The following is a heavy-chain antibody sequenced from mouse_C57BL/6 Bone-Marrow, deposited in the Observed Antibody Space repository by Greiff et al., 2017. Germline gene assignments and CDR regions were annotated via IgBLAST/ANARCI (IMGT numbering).Heavy chain of an antibody. CDR3: TRSGHGGFAY. CDR1: GYTFTSYY. J-gene: IGHJ3*01. D-gene: IGHD3-1*01. Sequence: VQFQQSGAELVKPGASVKLSCKASGYTFTSYYMYWVKQRPGQGLEWIGEINPNNGGSNFNEKFKSKATLTVDKSSTTAYMQLSSLTSEDSAVYYCTRSGHGGFAYWGQGTLVTVSA. CDR2: INPNNGGS. V-gene: IGHV1S81*02.